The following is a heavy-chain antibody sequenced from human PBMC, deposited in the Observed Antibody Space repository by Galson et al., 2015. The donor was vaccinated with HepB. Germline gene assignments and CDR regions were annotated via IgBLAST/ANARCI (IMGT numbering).Heavy chain of an antibody. Sequence: SLRLSCAASGFTFSSYSMNWVRQAPGKGLEWVSYISSSSSTIYYADSVKGRLTISRDNAKNSLYLQMNSLRAEDTAVYYCARDAPTYDSSGYYPWYFDYWGQGTLVTVSS. CDR3: ARDAPTYDSSGYYPWYFDY. CDR1: GFTFSSYS. D-gene: IGHD3-22*01. CDR2: ISSSSSTI. J-gene: IGHJ4*02. V-gene: IGHV3-48*01.